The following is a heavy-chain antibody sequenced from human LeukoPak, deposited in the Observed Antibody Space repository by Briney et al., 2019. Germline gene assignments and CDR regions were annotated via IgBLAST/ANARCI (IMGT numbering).Heavy chain of an antibody. D-gene: IGHD3-22*01. CDR3: ANALQYYYYDSSGYSDY. CDR1: GFTFSSYA. J-gene: IGHJ4*02. CDR2: ISGSGGST. V-gene: IGHV3-23*01. Sequence: PGGSLRLSCAASGFTFSSYAMSWVRQAPGKGLEWASAISGSGGSTYYADSVKGRFTISRDNSKNTLYLQMNSLRAEDTAVYYCANALQYYYYDSSGYSDYWGQGTLVTVSS.